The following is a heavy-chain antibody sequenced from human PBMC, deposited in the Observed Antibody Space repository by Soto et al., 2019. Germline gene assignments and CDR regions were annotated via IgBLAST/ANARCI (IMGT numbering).Heavy chain of an antibody. Sequence: QVQLQESGPGLVKPSQTLTLTCTVSGGSISSGGYYWSWIRQHPGKGLEWIGYIYYSGSTYYNPSLKSRVTISVDTSKNQFSLKLSSVTAADTAVYYCAIKGDSYFNWFDPWGQGTLVTVSS. CDR1: GGSISSGGYY. D-gene: IGHD2-21*02. CDR3: AIKGDSYFNWFDP. V-gene: IGHV4-31*03. J-gene: IGHJ5*02. CDR2: IYYSGST.